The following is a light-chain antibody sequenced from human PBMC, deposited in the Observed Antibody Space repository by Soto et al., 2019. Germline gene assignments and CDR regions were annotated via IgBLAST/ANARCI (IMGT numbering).Light chain of an antibody. V-gene: IGKV3-11*01. J-gene: IGKJ5*01. CDR2: DAS. CDR1: QSVSSY. Sequence: EIVLTQSPATLSLSPGERATLSCRASQSVSSYLAWYQQKPGQAPRLLIYDASNRATGIPARFSGSGSGTDFTLTISSLKPEDFAVYYCQQRSNWPLLITFGQGTRLKIK. CDR3: QQRSNWPLLIT.